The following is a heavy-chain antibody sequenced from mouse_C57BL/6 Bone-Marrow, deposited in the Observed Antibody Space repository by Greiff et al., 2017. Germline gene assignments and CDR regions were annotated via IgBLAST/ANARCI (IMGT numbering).Heavy chain of an antibody. CDR1: GFTFSDYG. Sequence: EVQVVESGGGLVKPGGSLKLSCAASGFTFSDYGMHWVRQAPEKGLEWVAYISSGSSTIYYADTVKGRFTISRDNAKNTLFLQLTSLRSEDTAMYYCARHPYYGSSYGYFDYWGQGTTLTVSS. D-gene: IGHD1-1*01. J-gene: IGHJ2*01. CDR2: ISSGSSTI. V-gene: IGHV5-17*01. CDR3: ARHPYYGSSYGYFDY.